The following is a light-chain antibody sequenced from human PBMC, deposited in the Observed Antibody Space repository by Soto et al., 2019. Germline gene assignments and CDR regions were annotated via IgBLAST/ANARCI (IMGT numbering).Light chain of an antibody. CDR2: DSS. J-gene: IGKJ5*01. Sequence: EVELTQSPATLSLSAGETATLSCRASQTIDKFLAWYQQRPGQPPRLLIFDSSNRATGVPVRFSGSGSGTVFTLTIGSLEPEDSAVYYCQQRKHWPPITLGQATRLEIK. CDR3: QQRKHWPPIT. CDR1: QTIDKF. V-gene: IGKV3-11*01.